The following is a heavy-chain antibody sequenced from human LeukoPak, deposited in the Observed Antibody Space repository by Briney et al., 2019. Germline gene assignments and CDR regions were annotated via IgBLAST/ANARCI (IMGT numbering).Heavy chain of an antibody. V-gene: IGHV4-39*07. J-gene: IGHJ6*02. CDR3: ARESGGAYYYYGMDV. CDR2: IYYSGST. CDR1: GGSISSSSYY. D-gene: IGHD2-21*01. Sequence: PSETLSLTCTVSGGSISSSSYYWGWIRQPPGKGLEWIGSIYYSGSTYYNPSLKSRVTISVDTSKNQFSLKLSSVTAADTAVYYCARESGGAYYYYGMDVWGQGTTVTVSS.